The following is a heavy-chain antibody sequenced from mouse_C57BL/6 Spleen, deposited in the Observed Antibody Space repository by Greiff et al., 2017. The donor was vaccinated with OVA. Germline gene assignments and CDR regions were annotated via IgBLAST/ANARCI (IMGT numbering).Heavy chain of an antibody. CDR2: INPSTGGT. D-gene: IGHD1-1*01. CDR1: GYSFTGYY. CDR3: ARGGFITTVVEEAYFDY. V-gene: IGHV1-42*01. Sequence: VQLQQSGPELVKPGASVKISCKASGYSFTGYYMNWVKHSPEKSLEWIGEINPSTGGTTYNQKFKAKATLTVDKSSSTAYMQLKSLTSEDSAVYYCARGGFITTVVEEAYFDYWGQGTTLTVSS. J-gene: IGHJ2*01.